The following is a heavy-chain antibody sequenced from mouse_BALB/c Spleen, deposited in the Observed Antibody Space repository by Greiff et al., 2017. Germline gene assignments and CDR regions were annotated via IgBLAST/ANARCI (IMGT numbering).Heavy chain of an antibody. CDR2: IRNKANGYTT. CDR1: GFTFTDYY. J-gene: IGHJ2*01. D-gene: IGHD4-1*01. CDR3: ARDMRLGRGFDY. Sequence: EVHLVESGGGLVQPGGSLRLSCATSGFTFTDYYMSWVRQPPGKALEWLGFIRNKANGYTTEYSASVKGRFTISRDNSQSILYLQMNTLRAEDSATYYCARDMRLGRGFDYWGQGTTLTVSS. V-gene: IGHV7-3*02.